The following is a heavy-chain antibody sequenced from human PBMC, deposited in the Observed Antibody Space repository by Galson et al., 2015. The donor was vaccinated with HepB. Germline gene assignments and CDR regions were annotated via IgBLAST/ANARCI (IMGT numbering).Heavy chain of an antibody. V-gene: IGHV3-49*03. Sequence: SLRLSCAASGFTFGDYAMSWFRQAPGKGLEWVGFIRSKAYGGTTEYAASVKGRFTISRDDSKSIAYLQMNSLKTEDTAVYYCTTPYGDYSSYYYYGMDVWGQGTTVTVSS. CDR1: GFTFGDYA. D-gene: IGHD4-17*01. CDR3: TTPYGDYSSYYYYGMDV. J-gene: IGHJ6*02. CDR2: IRSKAYGGTT.